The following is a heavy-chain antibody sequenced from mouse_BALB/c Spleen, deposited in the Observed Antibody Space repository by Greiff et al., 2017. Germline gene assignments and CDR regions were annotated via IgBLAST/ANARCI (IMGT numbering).Heavy chain of an antibody. CDR2: INSNGGST. D-gene: IGHD1-1*01. Sequence: DVMLVESGGGLVQPGGSLKLSCAASGFTFSSYGMSWVRQTPDKRLELVATINSNGGSTYYPDSVKGRFTISRDNAKNTLYLQMSSLKSEDTAMYYCARDPGDYYGSRDYFDYWGQGTTLTVSS. V-gene: IGHV5-6-3*01. J-gene: IGHJ2*01. CDR3: ARDPGDYYGSRDYFDY. CDR1: GFTFSSYG.